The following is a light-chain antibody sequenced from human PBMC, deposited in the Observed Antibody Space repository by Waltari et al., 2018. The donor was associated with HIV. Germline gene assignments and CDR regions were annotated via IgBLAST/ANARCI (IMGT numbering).Light chain of an antibody. V-gene: IGKV3-15*01. Sequence: EIVMTQSPVTLSVSPGERATLPRRASQTVYSNLAWYQQKPGQAPRLVIYGASTRATGIPARFSGSGSGTEFTLTISSLQSEDFALYYCQQYYDWPLTFGGGTKVEIK. CDR1: QTVYSN. CDR3: QQYYDWPLT. CDR2: GAS. J-gene: IGKJ4*01.